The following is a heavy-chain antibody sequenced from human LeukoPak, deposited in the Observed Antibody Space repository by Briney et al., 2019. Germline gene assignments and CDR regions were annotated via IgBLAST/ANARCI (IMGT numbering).Heavy chain of an antibody. CDR1: GFTFSSYA. J-gene: IGHJ5*02. V-gene: IGHV3-66*02. Sequence: GGSLRLSCAASGFTFSSYAMSWVRQAPGKGLEWVSVIYSGGSTYYADSVKGRFTISRDNSKNTLYLQMNSLRAEDTAVYYCARETPELPMFDPWGQGTLVTVSS. CDR2: IYSGGST. CDR3: ARETPELPMFDP. D-gene: IGHD3-10*01.